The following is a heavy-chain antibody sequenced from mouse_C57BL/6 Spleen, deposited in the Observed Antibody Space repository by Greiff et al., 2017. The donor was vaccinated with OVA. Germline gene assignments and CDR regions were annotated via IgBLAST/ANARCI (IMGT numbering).Heavy chain of an antibody. CDR2: ISYSGST. J-gene: IGHJ3*01. Sequence: EVQLQQSGPGMVKPSQSLSLTCTVTGYSITSGYDWHWIRHFPGNKLEWMGYISYSGSTNYNPSLKSRISITHDTSKNHFFLKLNSVTTEDTATYYCARSPYDYDGPWFAYWGQGTLVTVSA. CDR3: ARSPYDYDGPWFAY. CDR1: GYSITSGYD. D-gene: IGHD2-4*01. V-gene: IGHV3-1*01.